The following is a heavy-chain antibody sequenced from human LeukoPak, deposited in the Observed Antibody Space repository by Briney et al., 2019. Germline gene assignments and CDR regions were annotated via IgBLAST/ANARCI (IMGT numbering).Heavy chain of an antibody. V-gene: IGHV3-74*01. CDR3: ARRSLTGQAFDI. J-gene: IGHJ3*02. Sequence: GGSLRLSCAASGFTFSSYAMSWVRQAPGKGLVWVSRINSDGSSTSYADSVKGRFTISRDNAKNTLYLQMNSLRAEDTAVYYCARRSLTGQAFDIWGQGTMVTVSS. CDR2: INSDGSST. D-gene: IGHD3-16*01. CDR1: GFTFSSYA.